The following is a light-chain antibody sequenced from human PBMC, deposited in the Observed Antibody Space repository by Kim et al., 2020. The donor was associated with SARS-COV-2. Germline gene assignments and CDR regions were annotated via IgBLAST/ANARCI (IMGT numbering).Light chain of an antibody. V-gene: IGKV3-15*01. CDR3: QQYNNWPYT. CDR1: QSVSSN. J-gene: IGKJ2*01. CDR2: GAS. Sequence: EIVMTQSPDTLSVSPGERATLSCRASQSVSSNLAWYQQKPGQAPRLLIYGASTRATGIPARFRGSGSGTEFTLTISSLQSEDFAVYYCQQYNNWPYTFGQGTKLEI.